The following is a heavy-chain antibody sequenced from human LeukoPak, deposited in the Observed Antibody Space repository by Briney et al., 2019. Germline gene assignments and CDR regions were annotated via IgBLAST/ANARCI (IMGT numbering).Heavy chain of an antibody. Sequence: GGSLRLSCAASGFIFSNYGMHWVRQAPGKGLEWVALTWYDESNKYYADSVKGRFTISRDNSKNTLYLQMNSLRAKDTAVYYCARDLWCGADCYGTFDIWGQGTMVSVSS. CDR1: GFIFSNYG. V-gene: IGHV3-33*01. CDR2: TWYDESNK. CDR3: ARDLWCGADCYGTFDI. J-gene: IGHJ3*02. D-gene: IGHD2-21*02.